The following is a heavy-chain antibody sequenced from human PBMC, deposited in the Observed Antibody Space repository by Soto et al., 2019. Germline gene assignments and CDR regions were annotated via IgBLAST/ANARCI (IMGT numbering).Heavy chain of an antibody. D-gene: IGHD6-6*01. CDR2: ISGSGGST. CDR1: GFTFSSYA. V-gene: IGHV3-23*01. CDR3: AKANTSLAVSSSFYFDY. J-gene: IGHJ4*02. Sequence: GGSLRLSCAASGFTFSSYAMSWVRQAPGKGLEWVSAISGSGGSTYYADSVKGRFTISRDNSKNTLYLQMNSLRAEDTAVYYCAKANTSLAVSSSFYFDYWGQGTLVTVSS.